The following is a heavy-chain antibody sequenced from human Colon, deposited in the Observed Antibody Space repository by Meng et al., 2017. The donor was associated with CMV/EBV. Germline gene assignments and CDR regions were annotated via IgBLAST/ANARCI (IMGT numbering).Heavy chain of an antibody. CDR3: AREKSYYDYVWGSYRPFSY. CDR2: MNPNSGGT. V-gene: IGHV1-2*02. D-gene: IGHD3-16*02. J-gene: IGHJ4*02. Sequence: ASVKVSCKTSGYPFTIHYIHWVRQATGQGLEWVGWMNPNSGGTNYAQKFQGRVTMTRDTSISTAYMELSRLRSDDTAVYYCAREKSYYDYVWGSYRPFSYWGQGTLVTVSS. CDR1: GYPFTIHY.